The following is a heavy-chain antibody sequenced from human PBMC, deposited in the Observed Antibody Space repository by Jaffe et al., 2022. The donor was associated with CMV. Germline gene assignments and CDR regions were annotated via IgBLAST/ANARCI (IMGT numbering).Heavy chain of an antibody. D-gene: IGHD1-26*01. CDR2: ISWNSGSI. J-gene: IGHJ3*02. V-gene: IGHV3-9*01. CDR3: AKTIVGVRYDAFDI. CDR1: GFTFDDYA. Sequence: EVQLVESGGGLVQPGRSLRLSCAASGFTFDDYAMHWVRQAPGKGLEWVSGISWNSGSIGYADSVKGRFTISRDNAKNSLYLQMNSLRAEDTALYYCAKTIVGVRYDAFDIWGQGTMVTVSS.